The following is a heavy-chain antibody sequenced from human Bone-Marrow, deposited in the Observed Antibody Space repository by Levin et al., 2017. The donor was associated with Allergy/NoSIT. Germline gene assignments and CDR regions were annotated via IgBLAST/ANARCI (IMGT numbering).Heavy chain of an antibody. CDR3: ARRGDHGSGGYFDHYGMDV. CDR1: GDSFIRYW. CDR2: IYPGDSDT. V-gene: IGHV5-51*01. Sequence: PGGSLRLSCKGSGDSFIRYWIAWVRQMPGKGLEWMGIIYPGDSDTRYSPSFQGQVTISVDKSISTAYLQWSSLKASDAAMYYCARRGDHGSGGYFDHYGMDVWGQGTTVIVSS. J-gene: IGHJ6*02. D-gene: IGHD3-10*01.